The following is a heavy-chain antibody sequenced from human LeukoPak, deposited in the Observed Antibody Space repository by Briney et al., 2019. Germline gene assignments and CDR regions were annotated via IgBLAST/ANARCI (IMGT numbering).Heavy chain of an antibody. CDR1: GGSISNYY. CDR2: IYYSGST. D-gene: IGHD1-26*01. CDR3: ARVGGTNYYYYGMDV. J-gene: IGHJ6*02. Sequence: SETLSLTCTVSGGSISNYYWSWIRQPPGKGLEWIGYIYYSGSTNYNPSLKSRVTISVDTSKNQFSLKLSSVTAADTAVYYCARVGGTNYYYYGMDVWGQGTTVAVSS. V-gene: IGHV4-59*01.